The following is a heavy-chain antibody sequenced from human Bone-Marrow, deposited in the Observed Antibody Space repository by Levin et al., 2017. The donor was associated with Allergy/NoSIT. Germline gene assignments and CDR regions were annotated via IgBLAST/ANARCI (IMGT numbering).Heavy chain of an antibody. CDR3: ARDRAHRMTTVTTSAVY. D-gene: IGHD4-17*01. V-gene: IGHV3-7*04. CDR1: GFTFSSYW. Sequence: AGGSLRLSCAASGFTFSSYWMSWVRQAPGKGLEWVANIKQDGSEKYYVDSVKGRFTISRDNAKNSLYLQMNSLRAEDTAVYYCARDRAHRMTTVTTSAVYWGQGTLVTVSS. J-gene: IGHJ4*02. CDR2: IKQDGSEK.